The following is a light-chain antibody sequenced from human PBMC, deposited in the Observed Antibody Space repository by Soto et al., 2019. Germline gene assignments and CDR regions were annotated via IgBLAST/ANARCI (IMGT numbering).Light chain of an antibody. Sequence: AIRMTRSPSSFSASTRDRVTITCRASQGISSYLAWYQQKPGKAPKLLIYAASTLQSGVPSRFSGSGSGTDFTLTISCLQSEDFATYYCQQYYSYPHTFGQGTKVEIK. V-gene: IGKV1-8*01. J-gene: IGKJ1*01. CDR1: QGISSY. CDR2: AAS. CDR3: QQYYSYPHT.